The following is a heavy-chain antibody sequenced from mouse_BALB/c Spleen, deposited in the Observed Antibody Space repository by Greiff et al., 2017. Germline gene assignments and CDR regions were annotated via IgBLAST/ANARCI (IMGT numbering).Heavy chain of an antibody. V-gene: IGHV5-9-4*01. CDR1: GFTFSSYA. CDR2: ISSGGSYT. CDR3: ARGTGYYFDY. Sequence: EVKLVESGGGLVKPGGSLKLSCAASGFTFSSYAMSWVRQSPEKRLEWVAEISSGGSYTYYPDTVTGRFTISRDNAKNTLYLEMSSLRSEDTAMYYCARGTGYYFDYWGQGTTLTVSS. D-gene: IGHD4-1*01. J-gene: IGHJ2*01.